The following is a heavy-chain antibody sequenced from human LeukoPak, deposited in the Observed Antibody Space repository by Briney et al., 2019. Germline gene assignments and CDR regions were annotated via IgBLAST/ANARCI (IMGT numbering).Heavy chain of an antibody. Sequence: GASVKVSCKASGYTFTSYAMHWVRQAPGQRLEWMGWINAGNGNTKYSQEFQGRVTITRDTSASTAYMELRSLRSDDTAVYYCARDVGGSYHHFDYWGQGTLVTVSS. D-gene: IGHD1-26*01. J-gene: IGHJ4*02. CDR3: ARDVGGSYHHFDY. CDR2: INAGNGNT. V-gene: IGHV1-3*01. CDR1: GYTFTSYA.